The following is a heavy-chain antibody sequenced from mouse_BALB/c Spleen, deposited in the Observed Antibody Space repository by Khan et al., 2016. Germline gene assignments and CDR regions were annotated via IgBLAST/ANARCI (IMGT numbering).Heavy chain of an antibody. J-gene: IGHJ3*01. V-gene: IGHV9-3*02. CDR3: AEDYYGSNWFAY. CDR1: GYTFTNYG. Sequence: QIQLVQSGPELKKPGETVTLSCTASGYTFTNYGMNWVKQAPGKGLKWMGWINTNTGEPTYAEEFKGRFAFSLDTSASTAYLQINNLKNEDTATYFCAEDYYGSNWFAYWGQGTLVTVSA. D-gene: IGHD1-1*01. CDR2: INTNTGEP.